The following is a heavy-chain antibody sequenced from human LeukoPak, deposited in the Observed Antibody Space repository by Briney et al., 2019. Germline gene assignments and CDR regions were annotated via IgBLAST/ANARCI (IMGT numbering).Heavy chain of an antibody. CDR3: ARDYFWSFDY. V-gene: IGHV3-21*06. D-gene: IGHD3-3*01. Sequence: GGSLRLSCAASGFTFSSYAMSWVRQAPGKGLEWVSYISESSSHTYYVDSVKGRFTISRDNAKNSLYLQMSSLRAEDTGIYYCARDYFWSFDYWGQGTLVTVSS. CDR1: GFTFSSYA. CDR2: ISESSSHT. J-gene: IGHJ4*01.